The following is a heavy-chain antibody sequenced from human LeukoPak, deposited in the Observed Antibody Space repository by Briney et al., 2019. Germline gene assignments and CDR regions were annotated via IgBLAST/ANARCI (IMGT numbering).Heavy chain of an antibody. CDR1: GYSFTSYW. CDR3: ARLKWELLKRYFDY. V-gene: IGHV5-51*01. CDR2: IYPGDSDT. Sequence: GESLQISCQGSGYSFTSYWIGWVRQMPGKGLEWMGIIYPGDSDTRYSPSFQGQVTISADKSISTAYLQWSSLKASDTAMYYCARLKWELLKRYFDYWGQGTLVTVSS. D-gene: IGHD1-26*01. J-gene: IGHJ4*02.